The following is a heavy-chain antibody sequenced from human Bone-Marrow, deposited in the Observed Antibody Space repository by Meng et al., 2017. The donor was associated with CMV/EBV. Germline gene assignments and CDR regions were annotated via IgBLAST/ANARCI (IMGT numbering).Heavy chain of an antibody. CDR3: TRFALDYYDSSGYYFFDH. D-gene: IGHD3-22*01. CDR2: MHPDGST. CDR1: LNVRSSY. Sequence: LNVRSSYMNWGRQAPGKGLEWVSIMHPDGSTDYADSVKGRFTFYRDNSKNTLYLQMSYLRDEDTAVYYCTRFALDYYDSSGYYFFDHWGQGTLVTVSS. J-gene: IGHJ4*02. V-gene: IGHV3-66*01.